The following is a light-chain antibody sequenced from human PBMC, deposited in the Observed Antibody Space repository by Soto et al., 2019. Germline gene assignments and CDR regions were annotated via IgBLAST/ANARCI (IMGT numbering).Light chain of an antibody. V-gene: IGKV1-12*01. Sequence: IQLTQSPSSVSASVGDRGTSACRAGRGISTWLAWYQQKPGKAPSLLIFGSSNLHSGIPSRFSGSGSGTDFTLTISSLQPEDFATYFCQQSNSFPLTFGGGTKVDIK. CDR3: QQSNSFPLT. CDR2: GSS. CDR1: RGISTW. J-gene: IGKJ4*01.